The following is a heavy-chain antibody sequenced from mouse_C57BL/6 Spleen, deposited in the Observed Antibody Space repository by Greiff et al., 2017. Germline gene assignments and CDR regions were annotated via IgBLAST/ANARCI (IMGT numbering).Heavy chain of an antibody. V-gene: IGHV5-17*01. J-gene: IGHJ4*01. Sequence: EVQLVESGGGLVKPGGSLKLSCAASGFTFSDYGMHWVRQAPEKGLEWVAYISSGSSTIYYADTVKGRFTISRDNAKNTLFLQMTSLRYEDTAMYYCARRVYGSSYDAMDYWGQGTSVTVSS. CDR1: GFTFSDYG. CDR3: ARRVYGSSYDAMDY. D-gene: IGHD1-1*01. CDR2: ISSGSSTI.